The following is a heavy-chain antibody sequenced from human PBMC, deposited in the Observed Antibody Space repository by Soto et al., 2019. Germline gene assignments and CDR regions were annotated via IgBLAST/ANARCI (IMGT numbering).Heavy chain of an antibody. V-gene: IGHV4-39*01. CDR1: GVSISTSGHS. CDR2: FYSSGST. J-gene: IGHJ5*02. CDR3: ARHLDTAMVIVPRLWDWFDP. Sequence: SETLSLTCSVSGVSISTSGHSWGWIRQPPGKGLEWIGSFYSSGSTYYNPSLKSRVTISVDTSKNQFSLRLRSVTAADTTVYYCARHLDTAMVIVPRLWDWFDPCGQGPLVTGSS. D-gene: IGHD5-18*01.